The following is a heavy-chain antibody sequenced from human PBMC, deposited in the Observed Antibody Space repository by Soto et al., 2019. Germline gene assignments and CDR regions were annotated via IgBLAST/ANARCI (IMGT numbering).Heavy chain of an antibody. J-gene: IGHJ4*02. CDR3: ARDFVPAYSGYSGY. Sequence: ASVKVSCKASGYTFTSYGINWVRQAPGQGLEWMGWISAYSGNTNYAPKFQGRVTMTTDTSTTTAYMELRSLKSDDTAVYYCARDFVPAYSGYSGYWGQGTLVTVSS. D-gene: IGHD5-12*01. CDR2: ISAYSGNT. CDR1: GYTFTSYG. V-gene: IGHV1-18*01.